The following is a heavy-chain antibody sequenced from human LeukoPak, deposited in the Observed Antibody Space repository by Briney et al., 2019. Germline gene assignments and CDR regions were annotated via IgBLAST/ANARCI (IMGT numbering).Heavy chain of an antibody. J-gene: IGHJ6*04. CDR1: GFTFSNSW. V-gene: IGHV3-7*01. CDR2: IKADGSEK. CDR3: VRLSSEDV. Sequence: GGSLRLSCAASGFTFSNSWMSWVRQAPGKGLEWVANIKADGSEKFYVDSVKGRFTISRDNAKNSLYLQMNSLRAEDTAVYYCVRLSSEDVWGKGTTVTVSS. D-gene: IGHD6-25*01.